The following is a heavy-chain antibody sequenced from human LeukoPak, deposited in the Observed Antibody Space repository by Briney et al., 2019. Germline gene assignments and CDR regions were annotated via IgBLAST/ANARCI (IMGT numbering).Heavy chain of an antibody. D-gene: IGHD1-7*01. J-gene: IGHJ4*02. Sequence: GGSLRLSCAASGFTFSSYPLNWVRQAPGKGLEWVSYISSSSSTIYYTDSVNGRFTISRDNSKNTLYLQMNSLRAEDTAVYYCAKDPLSWNYLGFDYWGQGTLVTVSS. V-gene: IGHV3-48*01. CDR1: GFTFSSYP. CDR3: AKDPLSWNYLGFDY. CDR2: ISSSSSTI.